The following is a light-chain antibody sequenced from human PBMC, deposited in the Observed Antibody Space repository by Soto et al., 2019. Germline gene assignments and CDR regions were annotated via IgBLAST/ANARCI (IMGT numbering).Light chain of an antibody. CDR3: QQYGVSPAT. J-gene: IGKJ4*02. Sequence: EIVMTQSPATLSVSPGERASLSCRASQSVSSNLAWYQQKPGQTPRLLIYGTSTRASGIPDRFSGSASGTDFTLTITRLEPEDFAVYFCQQYGVSPATFGGGTKVDIK. CDR2: GTS. CDR1: QSVSSN. V-gene: IGKV3-20*01.